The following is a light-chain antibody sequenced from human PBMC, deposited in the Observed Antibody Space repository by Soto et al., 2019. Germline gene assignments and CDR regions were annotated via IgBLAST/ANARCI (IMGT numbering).Light chain of an antibody. CDR1: ASSIGTNT. CDR3: AAWDGSLNNVL. V-gene: IGLV1-44*01. CDR2: GDN. Sequence: QSVLTQPPSASGTPGQRVTISCSGSASSIGTNTVNWYRQLPGMAPKLLIYGDNQRPSGVPDRFSGSKSGTSASLAISGLQSEDEAEYYCAAWDGSLNNVLFGGGTQLTVL. J-gene: IGLJ2*01.